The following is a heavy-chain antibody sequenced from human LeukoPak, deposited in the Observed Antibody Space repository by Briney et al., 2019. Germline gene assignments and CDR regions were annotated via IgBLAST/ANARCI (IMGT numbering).Heavy chain of an antibody. D-gene: IGHD5-24*01. V-gene: IGHV3-30-3*02. CDR2: ISYDGSNK. J-gene: IGHJ4*02. CDR1: GFTFSSYA. Sequence: GGSLRLSCAASGFTFSSYAMHWVRQAPGKGLEWVAVISYDGSNKYYADSVKGRFTISRDNSKNTLYLQMNSLRAEDTAVYYCAKPRDGYNSLDYWGQGTQVTVSS. CDR3: AKPRDGYNSLDY.